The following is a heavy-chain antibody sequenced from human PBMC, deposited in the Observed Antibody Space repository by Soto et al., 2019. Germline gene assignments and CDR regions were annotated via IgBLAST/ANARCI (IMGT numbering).Heavy chain of an antibody. CDR2: IYPGDSDT. V-gene: IGHV5-51*01. CDR1: GYSFTSYW. CDR3: ARRYCISTSCYNGAYFDY. Sequence: GESLKISCKGSGYSFTSYWIGWVRQMPGKGLEWMGIIYPGDSDTRYSPSFQGQVTISADKSISTAYLQWSSLKASDTAMYYCARRYCISTSCYNGAYFDYWGQGTLVTVS. J-gene: IGHJ4*02. D-gene: IGHD2-2*02.